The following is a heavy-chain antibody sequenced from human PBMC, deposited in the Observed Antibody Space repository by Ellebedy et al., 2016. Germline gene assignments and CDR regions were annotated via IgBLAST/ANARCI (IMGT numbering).Heavy chain of an antibody. CDR3: ATNSGYEDIYYYGMDV. J-gene: IGHJ6*02. V-gene: IGHV1-24*01. Sequence: ASVKVSCKVSGYTLTELSMHWVRQAPGKGLEWMGGFDPEDGEIIYAQKFQGKVTMTEDTSTDTAYMELSSLRSEDTAVYYCATNSGYEDIYYYGMDVWGQGTTVTVSS. D-gene: IGHD5-12*01. CDR1: GYTLTELS. CDR2: FDPEDGEI.